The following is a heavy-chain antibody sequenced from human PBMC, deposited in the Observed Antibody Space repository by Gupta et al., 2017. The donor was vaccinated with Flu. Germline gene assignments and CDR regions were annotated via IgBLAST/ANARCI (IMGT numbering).Heavy chain of an antibody. CDR2: INRDGSEK. J-gene: IGHJ4*02. D-gene: IGHD3-16*01. CDR1: GFSFSNYW. CDR3: VRDIPRGGAIYYFDY. V-gene: IGHV3-7*01. Sequence: EVQLVESGGGLVQPGGSLRLSCGASGFSFSNYWMSWVRQAPGKGLEWVANINRDGSEKFYVDSVEGRLTVSRDNAKNSLYLQMNSLRAEDTAVYYCVRDIPRGGAIYYFDYWGQGTLVTVSS.